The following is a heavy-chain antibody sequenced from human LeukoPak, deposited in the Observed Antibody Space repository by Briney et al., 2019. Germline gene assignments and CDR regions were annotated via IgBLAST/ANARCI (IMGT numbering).Heavy chain of an antibody. J-gene: IGHJ4*02. CDR3: ARGESLRYYYDSSGYAY. Sequence: ASVKVSCKASGGTFSSYAINWVRQATGQGLEWMGWMNPNSGNTGYAQKFQGRVTMARNTSISTAYMELSSLRSEDTAVYYCARGESLRYYYDSSGYAYWGQGTLVTVSS. CDR1: GGTFSSYA. D-gene: IGHD3-22*01. CDR2: MNPNSGNT. V-gene: IGHV1-8*02.